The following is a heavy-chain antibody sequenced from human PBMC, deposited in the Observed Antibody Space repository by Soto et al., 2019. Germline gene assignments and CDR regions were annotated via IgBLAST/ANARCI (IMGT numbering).Heavy chain of an antibody. J-gene: IGHJ1*01. D-gene: IGHD2-15*01. V-gene: IGHV1-69*02. CDR3: ASYIVVVVAATEYFQH. CDR2: IIPILGIA. Sequence: QVQLVQSGAEVKKPGSSVKVSCKASGGTFSSYTISWVRQAPGQGLEWMGRIIPILGIANYAQKFQGRDTITADKSTSTAYMELSSLRSEDTAVYYCASYIVVVVAATEYFQHWGQGTLVTVSS. CDR1: GGTFSSYT.